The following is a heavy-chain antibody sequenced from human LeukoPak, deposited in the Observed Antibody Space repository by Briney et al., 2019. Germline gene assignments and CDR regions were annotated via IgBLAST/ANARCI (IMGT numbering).Heavy chain of an antibody. CDR3: AREGVVVAARDYYYYMDV. CDR1: GDSVSSNSVV. Sequence: SQTLSLTCAISGDSVSSNSVVWNWIRQSPSRGLEWLGRTYYRSKWYNDYAVSVKSRITIKPDTSKNQFSLHLNSVTPEDTAVYYCAREGVVVAARDYYYYMDVWGKGTTVTVSS. V-gene: IGHV6-1*01. D-gene: IGHD2-15*01. CDR2: TYYRSKWYN. J-gene: IGHJ6*03.